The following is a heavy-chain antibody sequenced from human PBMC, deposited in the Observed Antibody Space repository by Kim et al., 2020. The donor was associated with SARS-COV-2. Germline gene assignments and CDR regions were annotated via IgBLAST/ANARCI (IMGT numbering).Heavy chain of an antibody. Sequence: SVKGRFTISRDNSKNTLYLQMNSLRAEDTAVYYCARGAGITMVRGAPFDYWGQGTLVTVSS. CDR3: ARGAGITMVRGAPFDY. V-gene: IGHV3-30*01. D-gene: IGHD3-10*01. J-gene: IGHJ4*02.